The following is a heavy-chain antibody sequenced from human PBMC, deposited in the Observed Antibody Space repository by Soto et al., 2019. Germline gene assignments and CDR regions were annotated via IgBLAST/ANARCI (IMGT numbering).Heavy chain of an antibody. J-gene: IGHJ6*02. CDR1: GGSISSYY. CDR2: IYYSGST. V-gene: IGHV4-59*01. CDR3: ARTPYCSSTSCSERYGMDV. Sequence: QVQLQESGPGLVKPSETLSLTCTVSGGSISSYYWSWIRQPPGKGLEWIGYIYYSGSTNYNPSLMSRVTISVDTSKNQFALKLSSVTAADTAVYYCARTPYCSSTSCSERYGMDVWGQGTTVTVSS. D-gene: IGHD2-2*01.